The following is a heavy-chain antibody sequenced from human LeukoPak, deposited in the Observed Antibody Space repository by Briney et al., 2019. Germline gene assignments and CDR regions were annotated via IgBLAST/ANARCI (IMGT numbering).Heavy chain of an antibody. CDR3: AKDRRAGSYDY. Sequence: PGGSPRLSCAASGFTFSRNGMTWVRQAPGKVLEWVSAISGSGGNTYYADSVKGRFTISRDNSKNTLYLQMNSLRAEDTAVYYCAKDRRAGSYDYWGQGTLVTVSS. V-gene: IGHV3-23*01. CDR2: ISGSGGNT. J-gene: IGHJ4*02. D-gene: IGHD3-10*01. CDR1: GFTFSRNG.